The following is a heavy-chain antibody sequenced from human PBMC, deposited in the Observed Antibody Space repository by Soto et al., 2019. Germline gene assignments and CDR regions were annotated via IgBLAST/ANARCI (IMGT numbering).Heavy chain of an antibody. CDR1: GDSVSSNSAG. CDR2: TYYKSKWFN. CDR3: ARGSWDDVSGHYYMDV. V-gene: IGHV6-1*01. Sequence: SQTLSLTCAISGDSVSSNSAGWNWVRHTPSRGLEWLGRTYYKSKWFNNYAVSVKSRITINPDTSQNQFSLQLDSVTPEDTAVYYCARGSWDDVSGHYYMDVWGKGTTVTVSS. J-gene: IGHJ6*03. D-gene: IGHD5-12*01.